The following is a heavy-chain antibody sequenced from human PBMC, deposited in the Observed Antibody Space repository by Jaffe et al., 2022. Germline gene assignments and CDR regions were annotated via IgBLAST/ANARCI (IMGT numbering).Heavy chain of an antibody. CDR2: INHSGST. CDR1: GGSFSGYY. J-gene: IGHJ5*02. Sequence: QVQLQQWGAGLLKPSETLSLTCAVYGGSFSGYYWSWIRQPPGKGLEWIGEINHSGSTNYNPSLKSRVTISVDTSKNQFSLKLSSVTAADTAVYYCARGSLKTYYDFWSGYNDVINWFDPWGQGTLVTVSS. CDR3: ARGSLKTYYDFWSGYNDVINWFDP. D-gene: IGHD3-3*01. V-gene: IGHV4-34*01.